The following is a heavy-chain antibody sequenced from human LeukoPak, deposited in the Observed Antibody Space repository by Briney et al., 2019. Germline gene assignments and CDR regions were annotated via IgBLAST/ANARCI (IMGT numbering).Heavy chain of an antibody. CDR1: GFTFSNYA. CDR3: ARDHHRRLYDSQARDTFDI. CDR2: ISYSGGT. V-gene: IGHV3-23*01. J-gene: IGHJ3*02. D-gene: IGHD3-22*01. Sequence: GGSLRLSCAASGFTFSNYAMSWVRQAPGKGLEWVSAISYSGGTYYADSVKGRFTISRDNSKDTLYLQMNSLRADDTAIYYCARDHHRRLYDSQARDTFDIWGQGTMVTVSS.